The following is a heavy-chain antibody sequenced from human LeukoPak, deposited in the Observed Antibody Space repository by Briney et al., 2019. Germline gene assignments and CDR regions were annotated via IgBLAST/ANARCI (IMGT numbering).Heavy chain of an antibody. J-gene: IGHJ3*02. CDR1: GDTFSIYT. D-gene: IGHD3-3*01. CDR2: ISAYNGNT. Sequence: ASVKVSCKPSGDTFSIYTISWVRQAPGQGLEWMGWISAYNGNTNYAQKLQGRVTMSTDTSTSTAYMELRSLRSDDTAVYYCATTDTIFGVVTPDAFDIWGQGTMVTVSS. CDR3: ATTDTIFGVVTPDAFDI. V-gene: IGHV1-18*01.